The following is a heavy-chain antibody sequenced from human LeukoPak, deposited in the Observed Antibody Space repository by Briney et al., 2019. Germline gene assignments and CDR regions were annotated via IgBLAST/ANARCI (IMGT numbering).Heavy chain of an antibody. J-gene: IGHJ3*01. CDR3: AVLQREDAFDF. V-gene: IGHV5-51*04. D-gene: IGHD2-8*01. CDR1: GYSFTNYW. Sequence: GESLRISCEASGYSFTNYWIGWVRQMPGKGPEWVGVIYPRDSDTRKSPSFQGQVTISVDKPISTAYLQWSSLKASDTAIYYCAVLQREDAFDFWGQGTMVTVSS. CDR2: IYPRDSDT.